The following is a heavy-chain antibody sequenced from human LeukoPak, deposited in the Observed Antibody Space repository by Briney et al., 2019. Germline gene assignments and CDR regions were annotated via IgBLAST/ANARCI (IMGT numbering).Heavy chain of an antibody. D-gene: IGHD2-2*02. V-gene: IGHV3-23*01. Sequence: GGSLRLSCAASGFTFSNYAMSWVRQAPGKGLEWVSGLSGSGGSIYYADSVKGRFTISRDNSKNTLYLQMNSLRAEGTAVYYCAKDFEMGTDIVVVPAAIRGDYFDYWGQGTLVTVSS. CDR1: GFTFSNYA. CDR3: AKDFEMGTDIVVVPAAIRGDYFDY. CDR2: LSGSGGSI. J-gene: IGHJ4*02.